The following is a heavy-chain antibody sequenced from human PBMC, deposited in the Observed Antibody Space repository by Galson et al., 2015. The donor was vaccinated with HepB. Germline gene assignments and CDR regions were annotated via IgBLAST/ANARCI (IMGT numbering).Heavy chain of an antibody. Sequence: SVKVSCKASGYTFTSYGISWVRQAPGQGLEWMGWISAYDGNTNYAQKLQGRVTMTTDTSTSTAYMELRSLRSDDTAVYYCARSYCSGGSCSLDYWGQGTLVTVSS. CDR1: GYTFTSYG. D-gene: IGHD2-15*01. CDR3: ARSYCSGGSCSLDY. J-gene: IGHJ4*02. CDR2: ISAYDGNT. V-gene: IGHV1-18*04.